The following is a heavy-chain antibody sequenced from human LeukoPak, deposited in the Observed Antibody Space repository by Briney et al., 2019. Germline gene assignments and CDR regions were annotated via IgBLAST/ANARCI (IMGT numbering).Heavy chain of an antibody. CDR1: GGSISSYY. CDR3: ARHLDYDILTGYYMRFVPVYYYYGMDV. Sequence: SETLSLTCTVSGGSISSYYRSWIRQPPGKGLEWIGSIYYSGSTYYNPSLKSRVTISVDTSKNQFSLKLSSVTAADTAVYYCARHLDYDILTGYYMRFVPVYYYYGMDVWGQGTTVTVSS. D-gene: IGHD3-9*01. CDR2: IYYSGST. V-gene: IGHV4-39*01. J-gene: IGHJ6*02.